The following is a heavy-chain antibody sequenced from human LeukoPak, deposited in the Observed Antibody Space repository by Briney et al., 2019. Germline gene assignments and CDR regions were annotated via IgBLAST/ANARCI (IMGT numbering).Heavy chain of an antibody. D-gene: IGHD3-10*01. J-gene: IGHJ6*02. CDR3: AREDRGVIPPNYYYYGMDV. V-gene: IGHV4-30-4*01. Sequence: SETLSLTCTVSGGSISSGDYYWSWIRQPPGKGLEWIGYIYYSGGTYYNPSLKSRVTISVDTSKNQFSLKLSSVTAADTAVYYCAREDRGVIPPNYYYYGMDVWGQGTTVTVSS. CDR1: GGSISSGDYY. CDR2: IYYSGGT.